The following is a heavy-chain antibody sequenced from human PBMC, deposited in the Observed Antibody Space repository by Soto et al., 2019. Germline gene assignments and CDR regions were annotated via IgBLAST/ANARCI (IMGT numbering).Heavy chain of an antibody. CDR1: GFKFNSYP. Sequence: QVQLVESGGGVVQPGRSLRLSCAASGFKFNSYPMYWVRQAPGKGLGWVAVISHDGKNKFYADSVKGRFTVSRDDSKNTLYLQMDSLRPEDTAVYYCARDAPYHDYWGQGTLVIVSS. CDR3: ARDAPYHDY. J-gene: IGHJ4*02. D-gene: IGHD2-2*01. V-gene: IGHV3-30*04. CDR2: ISHDGKNK.